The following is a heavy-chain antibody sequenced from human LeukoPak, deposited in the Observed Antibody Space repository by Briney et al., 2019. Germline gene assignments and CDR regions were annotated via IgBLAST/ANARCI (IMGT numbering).Heavy chain of an antibody. CDR2: ISSSSSTI. CDR1: GFTFSSYS. V-gene: IGHV3-48*04. CDR3: ARDEAPTYYDRNGDY. Sequence: GGSLRLSCAASGFTFSSYSMNWVRQAPGKGLEWVSYISSSSSTIYYADSVKGRFTISRDNAKNSLYLQMNSLRAEDTAVYYCARDEAPTYYDRNGDYWGQGTLVTVSS. D-gene: IGHD3-22*01. J-gene: IGHJ4*02.